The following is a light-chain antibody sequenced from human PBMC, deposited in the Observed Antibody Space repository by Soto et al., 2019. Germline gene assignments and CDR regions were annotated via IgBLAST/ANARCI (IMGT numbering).Light chain of an antibody. CDR3: HQRQSWPRT. CDR1: QSVSINN. J-gene: IGKJ1*01. V-gene: IGKV3-20*01. Sequence: IVLTQSPGTLSSSPGERATLSCRASQSVSINNLAWYQQRPGQAPRLLIYGASRRATGIPARFSGSGSGTDFTLTISDVQPEDFAIYYCHQRQSWPRTFGQGTKVDIK. CDR2: GAS.